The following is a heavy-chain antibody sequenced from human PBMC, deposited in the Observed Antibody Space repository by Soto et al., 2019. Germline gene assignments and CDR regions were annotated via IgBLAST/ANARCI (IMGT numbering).Heavy chain of an antibody. CDR2: SGSTAVP. CDR1: GFPFGIHS. Sequence: GGSLRLSCAASGFPFGIHSMNWIRQAPGKGLEWVSCSGSTAVPYYADSVKGRFTISRDNVDNLLYLQMDRLRAEDTAVYYCLRVSVWNFDSWGQGTLVTVSS. CDR3: LRVSVWNFDS. J-gene: IGHJ4*02. D-gene: IGHD6-19*01. V-gene: IGHV3-21*06.